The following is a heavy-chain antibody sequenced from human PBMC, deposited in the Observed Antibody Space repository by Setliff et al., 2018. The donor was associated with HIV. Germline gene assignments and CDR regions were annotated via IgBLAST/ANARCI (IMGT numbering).Heavy chain of an antibody. CDR1: GGSISSSSYY. D-gene: IGHD3-10*01. V-gene: IGHV4-39*01. Sequence: SETLSLTCTVSGGSISSSSYYWGWLRQPPGKGLEWIGNIHYGGFFWYSPSLKSRVTISVDTSKNQFSLKLSSVTAADTAVYYCARPALGIGGGSRFDNWGQGTRVTVSS. CDR2: IHYGGFF. CDR3: ARPALGIGGGSRFDN. J-gene: IGHJ4*02.